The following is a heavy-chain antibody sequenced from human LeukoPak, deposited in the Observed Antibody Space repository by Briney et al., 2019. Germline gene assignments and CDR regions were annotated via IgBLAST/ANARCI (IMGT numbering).Heavy chain of an antibody. J-gene: IGHJ5*02. D-gene: IGHD2-15*01. V-gene: IGHV5-51*01. CDR2: IYTGDSDT. CDR1: GYTFTNYW. CDR3: ARLFSGGLNWFDP. Sequence: GESLKISCKGSGYTFTNYWIGWVRQMPGEGLEWMGIIYTGDSDTRYSPSFQGQVTISVDKSISTAYLQWSSLKASDTAMYYCARLFSGGLNWFDPWGQGTRVTVSS.